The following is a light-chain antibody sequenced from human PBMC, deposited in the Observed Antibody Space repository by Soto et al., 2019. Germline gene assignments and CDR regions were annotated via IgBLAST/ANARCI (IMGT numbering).Light chain of an antibody. CDR3: QQSYSTPQWT. CDR2: RIS. CDR1: RSISSY. Sequence: DIQMTQSPSSLSASVGDRVTITCRASRSISSYLNWYQQKPGKAPKLLIFRISTLQSGVPSRFSGSGSGTDFTLTISSLQPEDFAIYYCQQSYSTPQWTFGQGTKVEIK. V-gene: IGKV1-39*01. J-gene: IGKJ1*01.